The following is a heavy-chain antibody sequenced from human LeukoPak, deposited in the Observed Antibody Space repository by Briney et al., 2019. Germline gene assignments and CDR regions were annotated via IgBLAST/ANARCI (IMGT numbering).Heavy chain of an antibody. J-gene: IGHJ4*02. D-gene: IGHD2-2*01. V-gene: IGHV3-23*01. CDR1: GFTFSSYA. CDR3: AKAAYCSSTSCPLDY. Sequence: GGSLRLSCAASGFTFSSYAMSWVRQAPGKGLEWVSGISGSGGSTYYADSVKGRFTISRDNSKNTLYLQMNSLRAEDTGLYYCAKAAYCSSTSCPLDYWGQGTLVTVSS. CDR2: ISGSGGST.